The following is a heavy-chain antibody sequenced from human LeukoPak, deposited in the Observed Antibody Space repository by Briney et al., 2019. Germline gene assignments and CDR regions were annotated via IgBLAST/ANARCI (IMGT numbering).Heavy chain of an antibody. CDR1: GFTFSSYW. V-gene: IGHV4-34*01. CDR3: ARDLRRVSVYYYYYGMDV. J-gene: IGHJ6*02. CDR2: INHSGST. Sequence: PGGSLRLSCAASGFTFSSYWMHWIRQPPGKGLEWIGEINHSGSTNYNPSLKSRVTISVDTSKNQFSLKLSSVTAADTAVYYCARDLRRVSVYYYYYGMDVWGQGTTVTVSS.